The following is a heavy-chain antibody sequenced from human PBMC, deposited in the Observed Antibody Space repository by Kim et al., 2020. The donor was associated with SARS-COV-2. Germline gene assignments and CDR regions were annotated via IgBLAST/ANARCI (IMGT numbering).Heavy chain of an antibody. Sequence: GGSLRLSCTASGFIVSTTYMSWARQSPGKGLEFVSVIYSSGATYYADSVKGRYLVSRDSPKNTVFLQMNNLGPEDSAIYYCARGIASWHGSDYWGQGTLVTVSS. D-gene: IGHD2-21*01. V-gene: IGHV3-53*01. CDR2: IYSSGAT. J-gene: IGHJ4*02. CDR3: ARGIASWHGSDY. CDR1: GFIVSTTY.